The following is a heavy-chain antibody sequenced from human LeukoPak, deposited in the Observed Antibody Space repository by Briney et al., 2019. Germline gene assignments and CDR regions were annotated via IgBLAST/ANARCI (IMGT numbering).Heavy chain of an antibody. J-gene: IGHJ5*02. CDR2: VLDNENP. D-gene: IGHD2-2*03. Sequence: GASLKLSCKTTGFTFSTSTMHWVRQARGQPLEWIGWVLDNENPKYKQNFQGRLTLTRDMSTSKASMELSGLPSEDTAVYYCAAERDSDGCCWFDPWGQGTLVTVSS. CDR1: GFTFSTST. CDR3: AAERDSDGCCWFDP. V-gene: IGHV1-58*02.